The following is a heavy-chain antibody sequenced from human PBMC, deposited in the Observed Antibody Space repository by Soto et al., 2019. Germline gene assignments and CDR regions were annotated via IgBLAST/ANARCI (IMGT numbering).Heavy chain of an antibody. CDR2: LYDVDGS. D-gene: IGHD1-1*01. Sequence: DVQLVESGGGLIQPGESLRLSCAAFGLTISGKKYVAWVRQAPGKGLEWVSALYDVDGSFYADSVTGRFTTSSDSSKTTGYLQMNDLRSDDTAVYYCATWHEREHAFDVWGQGTTVTISS. CDR1: GLTISGKKY. CDR3: ATWHEREHAFDV. V-gene: IGHV3-53*01. J-gene: IGHJ3*01.